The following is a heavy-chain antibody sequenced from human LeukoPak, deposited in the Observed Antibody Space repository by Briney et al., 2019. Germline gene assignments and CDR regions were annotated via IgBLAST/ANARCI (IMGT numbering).Heavy chain of an antibody. J-gene: IGHJ6*02. D-gene: IGHD4-17*01. Sequence: GESLKISCKGSGYSFTSYWIGWVRQMPGKGLEWMGIIYPGDSDTRYSPSFQGQVTISADKSISTAYLQWSSLKASDTATYYCARIEGEHDYGDPNPYYYYGMDVWGQGTTVTVSS. CDR3: ARIEGEHDYGDPNPYYYYGMDV. CDR2: IYPGDSDT. V-gene: IGHV5-51*01. CDR1: GYSFTSYW.